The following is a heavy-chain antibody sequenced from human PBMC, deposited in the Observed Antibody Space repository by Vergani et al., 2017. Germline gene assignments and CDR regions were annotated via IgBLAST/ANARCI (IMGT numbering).Heavy chain of an antibody. V-gene: IGHV4-31*03. J-gene: IGHJ6*03. CDR2: IYHTGTT. Sequence: QVQLQESGPGLVKPSQTLSLTCTVSGDSIRSGVYYWGWIRQHTGQGLEWIGYIYHTGTTYYNPSLRGRINISVDTSKNQLSLKLTSVTAADTAVYFCARAGLPFYAFYMDVWGKGITVTVSS. D-gene: IGHD2/OR15-2a*01. CDR3: ARAGLPFYAFYMDV. CDR1: GDSIRSGVYY.